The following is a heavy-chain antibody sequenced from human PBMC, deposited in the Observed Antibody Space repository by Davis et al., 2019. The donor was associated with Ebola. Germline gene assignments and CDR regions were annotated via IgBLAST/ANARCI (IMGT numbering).Heavy chain of an antibody. CDR1: GYTFTSYD. V-gene: IGHV1-8*01. D-gene: IGHD3-22*01. CDR2: MNPNSGNT. Sequence: AASVKVSCKASGYTFTSYDINWVRQATGQGLEWMGWMNPNSGNTGYAQKFQGRVNMTRNHSISTAYMELSSLRTEDTAVYYCARGRYYYDSSDMWWFSNDAFDIWGQGTMVTVSS. CDR3: ARGRYYYDSSDMWWFSNDAFDI. J-gene: IGHJ3*02.